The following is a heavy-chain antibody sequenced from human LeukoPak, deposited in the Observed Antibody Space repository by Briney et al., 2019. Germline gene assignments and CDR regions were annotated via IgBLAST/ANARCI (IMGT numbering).Heavy chain of an antibody. Sequence: GGSLRLSCAAFGFTFSGYDMHWVRQAPGKGLEWVAFIRYDASNKYYTDSVKGRFTISRDNSKNTLYLQMNSLRPEDTAVYYCAKASAIDYWGQGTLVTVSS. CDR1: GFTFSGYD. CDR3: AKASAIDY. J-gene: IGHJ4*02. V-gene: IGHV3-30*02. CDR2: IRYDASNK.